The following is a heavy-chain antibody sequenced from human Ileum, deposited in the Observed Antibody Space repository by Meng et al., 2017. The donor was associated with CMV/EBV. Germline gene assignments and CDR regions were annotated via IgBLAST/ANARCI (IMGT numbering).Heavy chain of an antibody. CDR3: ARDIVRATYGSVDY. D-gene: IGHD1-26*01. J-gene: IGHJ4*02. CDR1: GYTFTGYY. CDR2: INPNSGGT. V-gene: IGHV1-2*02. Sequence: KASGYTFTGYYIHWVRQAPGQGLEWMGWINPNSGGTNYEQKFQGRVTMTRDTSISTAYMELSRLTSDDTAVYYCARDIVRATYGSVDYWGQGTLVTVSS.